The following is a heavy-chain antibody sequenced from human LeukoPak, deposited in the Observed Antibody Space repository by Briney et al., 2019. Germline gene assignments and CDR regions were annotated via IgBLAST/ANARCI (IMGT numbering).Heavy chain of an antibody. CDR1: GFTFSSYG. CDR3: ATPVGPMVDY. J-gene: IGHJ4*02. V-gene: IGHV3-30*02. D-gene: IGHD3-10*01. Sequence: PGGSLRLSCAASGFTFSSYGMHWVRQAPGKGLEWVAFIRYDGSNKYYADSVKGRFTISRDNSKNTLYLQMNSLRAEDTAVYYCATPVGPMVDYWGQGTLVTVSS. CDR2: IRYDGSNK.